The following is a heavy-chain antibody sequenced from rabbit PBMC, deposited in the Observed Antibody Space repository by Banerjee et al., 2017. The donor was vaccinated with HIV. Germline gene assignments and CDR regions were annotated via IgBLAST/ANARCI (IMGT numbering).Heavy chain of an antibody. Sequence: QEQLVESGGGLVQPGGSLKLSCKASGFDFSSYGVSWVRQAPGKGLEWIGYIDPVFGSTYYASWVNGRFTISSHNAQNTLYLQLNSLTAADTATYFCVRAYTYGYAGYAYPRFNLWGPGTLVTVS. D-gene: IGHD6-1*01. CDR2: IDPVFGST. V-gene: IGHV1S47*01. CDR1: GFDFSSYG. J-gene: IGHJ4*01. CDR3: VRAYTYGYAGYAYPRFNL.